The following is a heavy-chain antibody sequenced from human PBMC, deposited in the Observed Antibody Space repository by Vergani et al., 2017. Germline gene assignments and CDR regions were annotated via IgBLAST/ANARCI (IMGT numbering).Heavy chain of an antibody. CDR2: INHSGST. D-gene: IGHD4-17*01. V-gene: IGHV4-34*01. CDR3: ARAVHGDYVDY. Sequence: QVQLQQWGAGLLKPSETLSLTCAVYGGSFSGYYWSWIRQPPGKGLEWIGEINHSGSTNYNPSLKSRVTISVDTSKNQFSLKLSSVTAADTAVYYCARAVHGDYVDYWGQGTLVTVSS. CDR1: GGSFSGYY. J-gene: IGHJ4*02.